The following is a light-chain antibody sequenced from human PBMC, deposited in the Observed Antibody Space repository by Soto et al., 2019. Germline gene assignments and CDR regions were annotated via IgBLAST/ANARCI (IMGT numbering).Light chain of an antibody. CDR3: CSYTRSGTLS. V-gene: IGLV2-14*01. CDR2: EVS. Sequence: QSALTQPASVSGSPGQSITISCTGTSSDVGGYNYVSWYQQHPGKAPKLMIYEVSNRPSGVSNRFSGSKSGNTASLTISGLQPEDTALYYCCSYTRSGTLSFGGGTKVTVL. J-gene: IGLJ2*01. CDR1: SSDVGGYNY.